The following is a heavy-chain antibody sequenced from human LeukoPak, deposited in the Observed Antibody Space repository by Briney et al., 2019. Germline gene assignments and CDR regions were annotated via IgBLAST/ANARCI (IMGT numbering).Heavy chain of an antibody. Sequence: GGSLRLSCTASRFTFSSYWMSWVRQAPGKGLEYVSAIGYGGDTYYANSVKGRFTISRDISKNTLYLQMGSLRPEDMAVYYCARVGGSGSFDSWGQGTLVSVSS. CDR1: RFTFSSYW. V-gene: IGHV3-64*01. CDR2: IGYGGDT. CDR3: ARVGGSGSFDS. D-gene: IGHD6-19*01. J-gene: IGHJ4*02.